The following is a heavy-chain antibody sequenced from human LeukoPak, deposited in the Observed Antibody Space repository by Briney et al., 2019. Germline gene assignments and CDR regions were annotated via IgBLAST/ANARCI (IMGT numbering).Heavy chain of an antibody. CDR1: GGSISSYY. CDR3: ARDRGYYGSGSYEEGFDP. D-gene: IGHD3-10*01. J-gene: IGHJ5*02. V-gene: IGHV4-4*07. CDR2: IYTSGST. Sequence: SETLSLTCTVSGGSISSYYCSWIRQPAGKGLEWIGRIYTSGSTNYNPSLKSRVTMSVDTSKNQFSLKLSSVTAADTAVYYCARDRGYYGSGSYEEGFDPWGQGTLVTVSS.